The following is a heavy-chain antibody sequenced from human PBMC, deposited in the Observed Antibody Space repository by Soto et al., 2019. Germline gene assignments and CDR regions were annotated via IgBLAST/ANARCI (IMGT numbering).Heavy chain of an antibody. J-gene: IGHJ4*02. CDR1: GFTVSTYH. D-gene: IGHD5-18*01. V-gene: IGHV3-66*01. CDR3: ARVHSRSYHYFDY. Sequence: GGSLRLSCAASGFTVSTYHMSWVRQAPGKGLEWISFIYSVGGADFADSVKGRFTISRDNSKNTLYLQMSSLRAEDTAVYYCARVHSRSYHYFDYWGQGT. CDR2: IYSVGGA.